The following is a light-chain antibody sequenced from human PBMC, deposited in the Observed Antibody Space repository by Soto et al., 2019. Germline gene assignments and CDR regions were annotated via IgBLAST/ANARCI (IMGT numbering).Light chain of an antibody. J-gene: IGLJ3*02. CDR1: SSDVGGYNY. Sequence: QSALTQPASVSGSPGQSITISCTGTSSDVGGYNYVSWYQQHPGKAPKLMIYEVSNRPSGVSDRFSGSKSGNTASLSIPGLQAEDEADYYCSSYTSSSSVYVFGGGTKVTVL. CDR3: SSYTSSSSVYV. CDR2: EVS. V-gene: IGLV2-14*01.